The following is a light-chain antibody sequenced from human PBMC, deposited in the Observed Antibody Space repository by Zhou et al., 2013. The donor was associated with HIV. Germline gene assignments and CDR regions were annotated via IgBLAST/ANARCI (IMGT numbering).Light chain of an antibody. CDR1: QTIDNY. CDR2: GAS. Sequence: DIQMTQSPTSLSASVGDRVTITCRPSQTIDNYLNWYQRKPGKAPKLLIYGASILHSGVPSRFSGSGSGTDFTLTISGLQPEDFATYYCQQSYSTWTFGQGTKVDIK. CDR3: QQSYSTWT. J-gene: IGKJ1*01. V-gene: IGKV1-39*01.